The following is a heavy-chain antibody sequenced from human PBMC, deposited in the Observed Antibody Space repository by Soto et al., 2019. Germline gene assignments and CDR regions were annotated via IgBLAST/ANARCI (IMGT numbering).Heavy chain of an antibody. J-gene: IGHJ4*02. CDR2: ISSTTNYI. CDR3: ARESEDLTSNFDY. CDR1: GFTFTRYS. V-gene: IGHV3-21*01. Sequence: PGGTLRLSCAASGFTFTRYSMNWVRQAPGKGLEWVSSISSTTNYIYYADSMKGRFAVSRDNAKNSVYLEMNSLSAEDTAVYYCARESEDLTSNFDYWGQGTLVTVSS.